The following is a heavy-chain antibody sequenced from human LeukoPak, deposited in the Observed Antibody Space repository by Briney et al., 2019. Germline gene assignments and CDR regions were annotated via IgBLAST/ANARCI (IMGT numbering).Heavy chain of an antibody. Sequence: GGSLRLSCAASGFTFSSYSMNWVRQAPGKGLEWVSSISSSSSYIYYADSVQGRFTISRDNSKNTLYLQMNSLRAEDTAAYYCAKTNWSDGYWYFDLWGRGTLVTVSS. CDR1: GFTFSSYS. CDR2: ISSSSSYI. V-gene: IGHV3-21*04. CDR3: AKTNWSDGYWYFDL. J-gene: IGHJ2*01. D-gene: IGHD1-1*01.